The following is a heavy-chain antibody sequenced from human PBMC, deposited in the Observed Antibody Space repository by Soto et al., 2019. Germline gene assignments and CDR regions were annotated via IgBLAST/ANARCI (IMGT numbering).Heavy chain of an antibody. CDR3: ASALGPRFDY. CDR2: TYYSGST. Sequence: SETLSLTCTVSGGSISSYYWSWIRQPPGKGLEWIGYTYYSGSTNYNPSLKSRVTISVDTSKNQFSLKLSSVTAADTAVYYCASALGPRFDYWGQGTLVTVSS. CDR1: GGSISSYY. V-gene: IGHV4-59*01. D-gene: IGHD3-16*01. J-gene: IGHJ4*02.